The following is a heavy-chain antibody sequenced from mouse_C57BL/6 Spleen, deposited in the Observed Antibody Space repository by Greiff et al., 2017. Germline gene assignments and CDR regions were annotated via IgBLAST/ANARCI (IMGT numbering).Heavy chain of an antibody. CDR2: IDPEDGET. V-gene: IGHV14-2*01. J-gene: IGHJ1*03. D-gene: IGHD1-1*01. CDR1: GFNIKDYY. CDR3: ARAHYGSSYGYFDV. Sequence: VQLQQSGAELVKPVASVKLSCTASGFNIKDYYMHWVKQRTEQGLEWIGRIDPEDGETKYAPKFPGKATITADTSSNTAYLQLSSLTSEDTAVYYCARAHYGSSYGYFDVWGTGTTVTVSS.